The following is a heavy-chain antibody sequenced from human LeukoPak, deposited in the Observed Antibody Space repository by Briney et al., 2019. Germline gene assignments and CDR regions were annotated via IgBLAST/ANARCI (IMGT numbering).Heavy chain of an antibody. CDR3: ARGSKAAPGTFDY. D-gene: IGHD6-13*01. CDR1: GGSISSYY. Sequence: PSETLSLTCTVSGGSISSYYWSWIRQPPGKGLEWIGYIYYTGSTDYNPSLKGRVAISVDTSKNQFSLKLSSVTAADTAVYYCARGSKAAPGTFDYWGQGTLVTVSS. V-gene: IGHV4-59*01. CDR2: IYYTGST. J-gene: IGHJ4*02.